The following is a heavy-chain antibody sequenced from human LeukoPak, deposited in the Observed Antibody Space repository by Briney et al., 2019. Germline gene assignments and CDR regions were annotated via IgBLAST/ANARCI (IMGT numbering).Heavy chain of an antibody. D-gene: IGHD3-16*01. V-gene: IGHV1-18*03. CDR3: ARSDHFWGSFDF. CDR2: INNNNGNT. Sequence: ASVKVSCKASGYTFVNYGVSWVRQAPGQGLEWMGWINNNNGNTYYAQKFQDRVAMTADTSTSTAYLELSSLRSDDMAVYYCARSDHFWGSFDFWGQGTLVTVS. CDR1: GYTFVNYG. J-gene: IGHJ4*02.